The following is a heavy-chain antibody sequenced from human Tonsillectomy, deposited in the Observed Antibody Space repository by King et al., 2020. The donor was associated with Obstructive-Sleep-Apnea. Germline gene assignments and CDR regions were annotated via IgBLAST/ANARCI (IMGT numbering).Heavy chain of an antibody. Sequence: QLQESGPGLVKPSETLSLTCTVSGGSISSSSYYWGWIRQPPGKGLEWIGSIYYSGSTYYNPSLKSRVTISVDTSKNQFSLKLSSVTAADTAVYYCARAFLGYCSSTSRYWFDPWGQGTLVTVSS. J-gene: IGHJ5*02. CDR3: ARAFLGYCSSTSRYWFDP. D-gene: IGHD2-2*01. V-gene: IGHV4-39*07. CDR2: IYYSGST. CDR1: GGSISSSSYY.